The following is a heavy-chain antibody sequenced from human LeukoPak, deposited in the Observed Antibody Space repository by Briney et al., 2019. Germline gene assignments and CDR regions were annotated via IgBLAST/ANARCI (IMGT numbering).Heavy chain of an antibody. J-gene: IGHJ4*02. D-gene: IGHD3-10*01. Sequence: PGGSLRLSCAASEFIFSDYYMSWIRQAPGKGLEWISYISSSGSTINYADSVKGRFTISRDNAKNSLYLQMNSLRAEDTAIYYCATDYYVSGSYYRLFYWGQGTLVTVSS. CDR1: EFIFSDYY. CDR2: ISSSGSTI. CDR3: ATDYYVSGSYYRLFY. V-gene: IGHV3-11*04.